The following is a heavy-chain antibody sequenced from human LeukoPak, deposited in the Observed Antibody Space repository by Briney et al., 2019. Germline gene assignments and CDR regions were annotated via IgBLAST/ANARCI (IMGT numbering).Heavy chain of an antibody. CDR1: GFTFSSYG. J-gene: IGHJ4*02. CDR2: VWYDGTNK. V-gene: IGHV3-33*01. D-gene: IGHD1-26*01. CDR3: ARDPEWEPLLGGGGIDY. Sequence: GGSLRLSCAASGFTFSSYGMHWVRQAPGKGLEWVAVVWYDGTNKYYADSVKGRFTISRDNSKNTLYLQMNSLRAEDTAVYYCARDPEWEPLLGGGGIDYWGQGTLVTVSS.